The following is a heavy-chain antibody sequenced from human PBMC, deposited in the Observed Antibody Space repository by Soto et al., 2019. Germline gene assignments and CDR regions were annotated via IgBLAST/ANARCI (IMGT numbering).Heavy chain of an antibody. CDR2: ISGSGGAT. CDR3: AKLVTAAGTTAEDYYYYYGRDV. Sequence: GGSLRLSCAGSGFTFVVYAMTWVRQAPGKGLEWVSSISGSGGATYFADSVKGRFTISRDNSKNTLYLQMNSLRAEDTAVYYCAKLVTAAGTTAEDYYYYYGRDVWGQGTTVTVSS. CDR1: GFTFVVYA. J-gene: IGHJ6*02. D-gene: IGHD6-13*01. V-gene: IGHV3-23*01.